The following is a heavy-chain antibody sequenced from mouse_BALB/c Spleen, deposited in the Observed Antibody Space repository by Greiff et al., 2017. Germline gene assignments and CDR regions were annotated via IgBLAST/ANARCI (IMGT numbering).Heavy chain of an antibody. CDR3: ARSGNYGYAMDY. V-gene: IGHV2-4-1*01. CDR2: IWSGGST. Sequence: VKVVESGPGLVQPSQSLSITCTVSGFSLTSYGVHWVRQSPGKGLEWLGVIWSGGSTDYNAAFISRLSISKDNSKSQVFFKMNSLQADDTAIYYCARSGNYGYAMDYWGQGTSVTVSS. CDR1: GFSLTSYG. D-gene: IGHD2-1*01. J-gene: IGHJ4*01.